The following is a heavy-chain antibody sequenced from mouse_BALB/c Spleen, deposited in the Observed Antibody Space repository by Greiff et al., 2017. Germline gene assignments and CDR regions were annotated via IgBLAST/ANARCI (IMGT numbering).Heavy chain of an antibody. Sequence: VQLQESGAELVRPGTSVKVSCKASGYAFTEYIIHWVKQRSGQGLEWIGWFYPGSGSIKYNEKFKDKATLTADKSSSTVYMELSRLTSEDSAVYFCARHEYDGYYAWFAYWGQGTLVTVSA. CDR3: ARHEYDGYYAWFAY. D-gene: IGHD2-3*01. CDR2: FYPGSGSI. J-gene: IGHJ3*01. V-gene: IGHV1-62-2*01. CDR1: GYAFTEYI.